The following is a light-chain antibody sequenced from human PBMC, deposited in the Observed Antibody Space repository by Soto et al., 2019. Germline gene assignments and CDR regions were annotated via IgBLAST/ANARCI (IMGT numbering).Light chain of an antibody. CDR2: AAS. Sequence: DIQLTHSPSLLSACVGEPPNITFPASQGISTYLAWYQQTSGKAPKLLISAASTLQRGVPSRFSGSGSGTQFTLAISSLQTEDFATYYCQQLNAYPLTFGGGTKVDIK. J-gene: IGKJ4*01. CDR3: QQLNAYPLT. CDR1: QGISTY. V-gene: IGKV1-9*01.